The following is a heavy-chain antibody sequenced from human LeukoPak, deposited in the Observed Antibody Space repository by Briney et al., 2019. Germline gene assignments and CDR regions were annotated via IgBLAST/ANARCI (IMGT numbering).Heavy chain of an antibody. CDR2: INHSGST. CDR1: GGSISSDSYY. CDR3: ARGRRAYGKDY. J-gene: IGHJ4*02. D-gene: IGHD3-10*01. Sequence: SETLSLTCTVSGGSISSDSYYWSWIRQPPGKGLEWIGEINHSGSTNYNPSLKSRVTISVDTSKNQFSLKLSSVTAADTAVYYCARGRRAYGKDYWGQGTLVTVSS. V-gene: IGHV4-39*07.